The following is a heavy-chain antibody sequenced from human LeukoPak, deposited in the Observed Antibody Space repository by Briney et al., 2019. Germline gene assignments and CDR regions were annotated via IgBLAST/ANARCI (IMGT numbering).Heavy chain of an antibody. CDR1: GGSISSSSYY. D-gene: IGHD5-18*01. J-gene: IGHJ6*02. CDR3: ARDGVQLTMMDV. V-gene: IGHV4-39*07. Sequence: SETLSLTCTVSGGSISSSSYYWGWIRQPPGTGLEWIGSIYYSGSTYYNPSLKSRVTISVDTSKNQFSLKLSSVTAADTAVYYCARDGVQLTMMDVWGQGTTVTVSS. CDR2: IYYSGST.